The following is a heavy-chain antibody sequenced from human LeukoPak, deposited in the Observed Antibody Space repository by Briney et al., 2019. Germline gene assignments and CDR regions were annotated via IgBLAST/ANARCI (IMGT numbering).Heavy chain of an antibody. Sequence: SETLSLTCAVYGGSFSGYYWSWIRQPPGKGLEWIGEINHSGSTNYNPSLKSRVTISVDTSKNQFSLKLSSVTAADTAVYYCASRPKSGYCSSTSCHMGLTDVPWGQGTLVTVSS. CDR2: INHSGST. V-gene: IGHV4-34*01. CDR1: GGSFSGYY. CDR3: ASRPKSGYCSSTSCHMGLTDVP. D-gene: IGHD2-2*02. J-gene: IGHJ5*02.